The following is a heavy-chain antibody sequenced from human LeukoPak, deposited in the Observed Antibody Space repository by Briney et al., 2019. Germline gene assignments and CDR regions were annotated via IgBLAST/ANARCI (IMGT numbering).Heavy chain of an antibody. V-gene: IGHV1-2*02. CDR3: ARRAVEMATNWFDP. CDR2: INPNSGGT. Sequence: GASVKVSCKASGYTFTGYYMHWVRQAPGQGLEWMGWINPNSGGTNYAQKFQGRVTMTRDTSTSTAYMELSRLRSDDTAVYYCARRAVEMATNWFDPWGQGTLVTVSS. D-gene: IGHD5-12*01. CDR1: GYTFTGYY. J-gene: IGHJ5*02.